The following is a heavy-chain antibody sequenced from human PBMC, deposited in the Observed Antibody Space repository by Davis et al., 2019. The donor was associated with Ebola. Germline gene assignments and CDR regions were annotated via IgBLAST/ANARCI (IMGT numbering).Heavy chain of an antibody. V-gene: IGHV3-7*03. J-gene: IGHJ6*03. CDR1: GFGFSSYA. CDR2: INQDDSDK. CDR3: ARVLSDTSYNFMDV. D-gene: IGHD2-2*01. Sequence: PGGSLRLSCVASGFGFSSYAMTWVRQAPGKGLEWVANINQDDSDKYYVDSVKGRFTISRDNAKNSLCLQMNSLRAEDTAVYYCARVLSDTSYNFMDVWGKGTTVTVSS.